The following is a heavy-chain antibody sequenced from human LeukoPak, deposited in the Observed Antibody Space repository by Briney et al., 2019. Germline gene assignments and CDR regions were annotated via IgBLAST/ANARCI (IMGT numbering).Heavy chain of an antibody. D-gene: IGHD6-19*01. CDR1: GFTFSSYS. V-gene: IGHV3-21*01. Sequence: AGGSLRLSCAASGFTFSSYSMNWVRQAPGKGLEWVSSISSSSSYLYYADSVKGRFTISRDNAKNSLYLQMNSLRAEDTAVYYCARDQATGYSSGWYWGQGTLVTVSS. CDR2: ISSSSSYL. J-gene: IGHJ4*02. CDR3: ARDQATGYSSGWY.